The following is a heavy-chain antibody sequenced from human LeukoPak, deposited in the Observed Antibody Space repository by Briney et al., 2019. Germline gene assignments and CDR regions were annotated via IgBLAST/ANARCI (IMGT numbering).Heavy chain of an antibody. Sequence: SETLSLTCTVSGGSISSYYWSWIRQPAGKGLEWIGRIYTSGSTNYNPSLKSRVTMSVDTSKNQFSLKLSSVTAADTAVYYCARDLLRVPAPTHWFDPWGQGTLVTVSS. CDR2: IYTSGST. D-gene: IGHD2-2*01. CDR3: ARDLLRVPAPTHWFDP. CDR1: GGSISSYY. V-gene: IGHV4-4*07. J-gene: IGHJ5*02.